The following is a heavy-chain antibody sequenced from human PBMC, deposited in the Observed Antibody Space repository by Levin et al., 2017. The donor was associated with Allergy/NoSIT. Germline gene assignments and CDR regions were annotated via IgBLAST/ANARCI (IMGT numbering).Heavy chain of an antibody. J-gene: IGHJ6*02. V-gene: IGHV6-1*01. Sequence: SSQTLSLTCAISGDRVSSTSAAWNWIRQSPSRGLEWLGRTYYRSKWYNDYAVSVKSRITINPDTSKNQFSLQLNSVTPEDTAVYYCARVGPTGDRYYYYGMDVWGQGTTVTVSS. CDR3: ARVGPTGDRYYYYGMDV. D-gene: IGHD1-1*01. CDR2: TYYRSKWYN. CDR1: GDRVSSTSAA.